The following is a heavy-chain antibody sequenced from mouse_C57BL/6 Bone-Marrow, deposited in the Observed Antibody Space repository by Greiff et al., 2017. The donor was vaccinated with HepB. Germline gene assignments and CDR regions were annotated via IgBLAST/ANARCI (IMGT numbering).Heavy chain of an antibody. Sequence: EVKVVESGGGLVQPGGSLKLSCAASGFTISDYGMAWVRQAPRKGPEWVAFISNLAYSIYYADTVTGRVTISRENAKNTLYLEMSSLRSEDTAMYYCARDVWGTGTTVTVSS. J-gene: IGHJ1*03. CDR1: GFTISDYG. CDR2: ISNLAYSI. CDR3: ARDV. V-gene: IGHV5-15*01.